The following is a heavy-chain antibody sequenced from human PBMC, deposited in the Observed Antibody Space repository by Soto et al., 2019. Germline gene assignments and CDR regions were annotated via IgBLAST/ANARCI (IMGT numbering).Heavy chain of an antibody. CDR3: ASRKSSPYFDY. Sequence: ASETLSVTCTVSGGSSGGGGYYWSWIRQPPGKGLEWIGYIYYSGSTYYNPSLKSRVTISVDTSKNQFSLKLSSVTAAVTAVYYCASRKSSPYFDYWGQGTPVPVSP. V-gene: IGHV4-30-4*01. J-gene: IGHJ4*02. CDR2: IYYSGST. CDR1: GGSSGGGGYY. D-gene: IGHD3-10*01.